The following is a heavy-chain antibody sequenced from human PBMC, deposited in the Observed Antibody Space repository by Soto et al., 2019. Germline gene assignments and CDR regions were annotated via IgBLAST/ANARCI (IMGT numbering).Heavy chain of an antibody. J-gene: IGHJ6*02. CDR3: ARDISAGTTSSFYYYYGMDV. V-gene: IGHV1-2*04. D-gene: IGHD1-7*01. Sequence: QVQLVQSGAEVKKPGASVKVSCKASGYTFTGYYMHWVRQAPGQGLEWMGWINPNSGGTNYAQKFQGWVTMTRDTSISTAYMELSRLRSDDTAVYYCARDISAGTTSSFYYYYGMDVWGQGTTVTVSS. CDR1: GYTFTGYY. CDR2: INPNSGGT.